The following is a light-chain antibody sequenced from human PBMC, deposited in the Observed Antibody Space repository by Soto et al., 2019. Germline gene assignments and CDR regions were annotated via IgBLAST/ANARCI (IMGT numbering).Light chain of an antibody. V-gene: IGKV4-1*01. J-gene: IGKJ2*01. CDR1: QSLLYSSNNKNY. CDR2: WAS. CDR3: QQYFSAPYT. Sequence: DIVMTQSPDSLAVSLGERATINCKSSQSLLYSSNNKNYLAWYQQRPGQAPKLLISWASTRESGVPDRLSGSGSGTDFTLTISRLQAEDVAVYYCQQYFSAPYTFGQGTKLEIK.